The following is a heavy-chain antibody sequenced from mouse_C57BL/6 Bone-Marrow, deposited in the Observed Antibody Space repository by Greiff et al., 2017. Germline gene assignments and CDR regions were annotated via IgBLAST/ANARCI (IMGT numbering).Heavy chain of an antibody. CDR1: GFTFSSYG. J-gene: IGHJ2*01. CDR2: ISSGGSYT. V-gene: IGHV5-6*01. D-gene: IGHD1-1*01. CDR3: ARQGYYGRTPFDY. Sequence: EVKLVESGGDLVKPGGSLKLSCAASGFTFSSYGMSWVRQTPDKRLEWVATISSGGSYTYYPDSVKGRFTISRDNAKNTLYLQMSSLKSEDTAMYYCARQGYYGRTPFDYWGQGITLTVS.